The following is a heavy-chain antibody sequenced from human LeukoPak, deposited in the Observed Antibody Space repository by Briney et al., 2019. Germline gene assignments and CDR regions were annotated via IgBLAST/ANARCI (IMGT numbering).Heavy chain of an antibody. J-gene: IGHJ4*02. D-gene: IGHD3-16*02. CDR3: ARGDYVWGSYRNLLFDY. V-gene: IGHV4-30-4*01. CDR1: GGSISSGDYY. CDR2: IYYSGST. Sequence: SETLSLTCTVSGGSISSGDYYWSWIRQPPGKGLEWIGYIYYSGSTYCNPSLKSRVTISVDTSKNQFSLKLSSVTAADTAVYYCARGDYVWGSYRNLLFDYWGQGTLVTVSS.